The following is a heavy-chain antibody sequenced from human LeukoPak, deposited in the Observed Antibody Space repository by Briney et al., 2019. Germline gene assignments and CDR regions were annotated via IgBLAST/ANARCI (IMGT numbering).Heavy chain of an antibody. CDR3: TTEGSGWSRLGLDYYYMDV. CDR1: GFTFSSYW. J-gene: IGHJ6*03. D-gene: IGHD6-19*01. Sequence: PGGSLRLSCAASGFTFSSYWMTWVRQAPGKGLEWVGRIKSKTDGGTTDYAAPVKGRFTISRDDSKNTLYLQMNSLKTEDTAVYYCTTEGSGWSRLGLDYYYMDVWGKGTTVTVSS. CDR2: IKSKTDGGTT. V-gene: IGHV3-15*01.